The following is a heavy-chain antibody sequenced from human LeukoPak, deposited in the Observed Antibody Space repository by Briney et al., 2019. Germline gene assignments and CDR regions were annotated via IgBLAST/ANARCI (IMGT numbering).Heavy chain of an antibody. V-gene: IGHV3-23*01. CDR3: ARLQWFGEPGDI. Sequence: GGSLRLSCAASGFTFSSYAMSWVRQAPGKGLERVSAISGSGGSTYYADSVKGRFTISRDNAKNSLYLQMNSLRAEDTAVYYCARLQWFGEPGDIWGQGTMVTVSS. CDR1: GFTFSSYA. D-gene: IGHD3-10*01. J-gene: IGHJ3*02. CDR2: ISGSGGST.